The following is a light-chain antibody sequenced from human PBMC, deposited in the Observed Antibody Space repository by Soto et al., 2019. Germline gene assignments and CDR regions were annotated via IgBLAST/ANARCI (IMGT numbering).Light chain of an antibody. V-gene: IGKV3D-20*01. CDR3: QQYGSSPRT. CDR2: DAS. CDR1: QSVSSRY. J-gene: IGKJ1*01. Sequence: EIVLTQSPATLSLSPGERTTLSFGSRQSVSSRYLAWYQQKPGLAPRLLIYDASSRATGIPDRFSGSGSGTDFTLTISRLEPEDFAVYYCQQYGSSPRTFGQGTKVDIK.